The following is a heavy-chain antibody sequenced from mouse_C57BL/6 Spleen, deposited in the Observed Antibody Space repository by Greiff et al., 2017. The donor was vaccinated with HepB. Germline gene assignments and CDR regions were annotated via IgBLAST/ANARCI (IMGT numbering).Heavy chain of an antibody. J-gene: IGHJ4*01. CDR3: ASETTIGAMDY. V-gene: IGHV2-6*01. CDR1: GFSLTSYG. CDR2: IWGVGST. Sequence: VQWVESGPGLVAPSQSLSITCTVSGFSLTSYGVDWVRQSPGKGLEWLGVIWGVGSTNYNSALKSRLSISKDNSKSQVFLKMNSLQTDDTAMYYCASETTIGAMDYWGQGTSVTVSS. D-gene: IGHD1-1*01.